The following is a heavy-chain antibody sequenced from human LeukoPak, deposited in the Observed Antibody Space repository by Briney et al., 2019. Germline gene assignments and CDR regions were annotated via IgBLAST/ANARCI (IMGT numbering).Heavy chain of an antibody. CDR2: INSDGINT. CDR1: GFTFSNYW. J-gene: IGHJ4*02. Sequence: GGSLRLSCAASGFTFSNYWMHWVRQAPGKGLVWVSRINSDGINTSYADSVKGRFTISRDNAKNSLYLQMNSLRAEDTAVYYCARDTITIFGVVPDSWGQGTLVTVSS. V-gene: IGHV3-74*01. D-gene: IGHD3-3*01. CDR3: ARDTITIFGVVPDS.